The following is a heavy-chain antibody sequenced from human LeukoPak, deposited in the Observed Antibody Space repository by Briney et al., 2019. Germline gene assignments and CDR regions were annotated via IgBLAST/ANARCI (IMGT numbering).Heavy chain of an antibody. CDR2: ILDTGST. CDR1: GESFSGYY. CDR3: ARGLASGYPPIPFDY. V-gene: IGHV4-34*12. D-gene: IGHD3-3*01. Sequence: SETLSLTCVVYGESFSGYYWTWIRQPPGKGLEWIGEILDTGSTKYNSSLKSRVTISVDTSKNEFSLNLTSVTAADTAIYYCARGLASGYPPIPFDYWGQGTLVTVSS. J-gene: IGHJ4*02.